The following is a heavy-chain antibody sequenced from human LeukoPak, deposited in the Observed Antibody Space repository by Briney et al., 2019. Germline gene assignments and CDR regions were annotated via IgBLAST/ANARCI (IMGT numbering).Heavy chain of an antibody. CDR1: GGSISSGGYY. J-gene: IGHJ4*02. V-gene: IGHV4-30-4*08. CDR3: ARFQGLWRTGIIDF. Sequence: PSETLSLTCTVSGGSISSGGYYWSWIRQHPGKGLEWIGYIYYSGSTYYNPSLKSRVTISMDTSKNQISLKLSSLTAADTAVYFCARFQGLWRTGIIDFWGQGTLVTVSA. D-gene: IGHD7-27*01. CDR2: IYYSGST.